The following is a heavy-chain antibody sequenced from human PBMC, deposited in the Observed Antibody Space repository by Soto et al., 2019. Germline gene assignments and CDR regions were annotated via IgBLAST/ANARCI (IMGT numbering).Heavy chain of an antibody. V-gene: IGHV3-23*01. CDR1: GFTFSSYA. Sequence: GGSLRLSCAASGFTFSSYAMSWVRQAPGKGLEWVSGISGSGGSTYYADSGKGRFTISRDNSKNTLYLQMNSLSAEDTAVYSCANALSSRYCSSTSCYYYYGIDVWGQGTTVTVSS. CDR3: ANALSSRYCSSTSCYYYYGIDV. J-gene: IGHJ6*02. CDR2: ISGSGGST. D-gene: IGHD2-2*01.